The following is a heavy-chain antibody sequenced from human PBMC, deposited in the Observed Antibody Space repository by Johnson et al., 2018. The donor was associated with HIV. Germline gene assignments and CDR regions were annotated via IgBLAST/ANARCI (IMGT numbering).Heavy chain of an antibody. Sequence: QVQLVESGGGLVKPGGSLRLSCAASGFTFGDYYMTWIRQAPGKGLEWVSYISSSGNTIYYADSVQGRFTISRDNAKNSLYLQMNSLRAEDTAVYYCARDLRGANWHDAFDIWGQGTMVTVSS. D-gene: IGHD1-26*01. CDR3: ARDLRGANWHDAFDI. V-gene: IGHV3-11*04. J-gene: IGHJ3*02. CDR2: ISSSGNTI. CDR1: GFTFGDYY.